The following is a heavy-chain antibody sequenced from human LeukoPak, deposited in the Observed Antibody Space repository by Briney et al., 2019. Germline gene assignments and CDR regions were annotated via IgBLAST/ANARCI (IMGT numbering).Heavy chain of an antibody. CDR2: FFYSGST. J-gene: IGHJ4*02. D-gene: IGHD3-10*01. CDR1: GGSLDPYY. CDR3: ARFPSYFTMVRGVISAIDY. Sequence: SETLSLTCSVSGGSLDPYYWSWIRQPPGKGLEWIGYFFYSGSTNYNPSFNSRVIISIDTAKNQISLSLSSVTAADTAVYYCARFPSYFTMVRGVISAIDYWGQGTLVTVSS. V-gene: IGHV4-59*12.